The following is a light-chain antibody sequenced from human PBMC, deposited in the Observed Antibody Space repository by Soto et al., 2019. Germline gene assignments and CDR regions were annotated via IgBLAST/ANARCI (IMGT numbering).Light chain of an antibody. Sequence: EIVLTQSPGTLSLSPGERATLSCRASQSVSSSYLAWYQQKLGQAPRPLIYGASSRAIGIPDRFSGSGSGTDFTLTINRLEPEDFAVYYCQQYGSSPWTFGQGTKVEIK. CDR1: QSVSSSY. V-gene: IGKV3-20*01. J-gene: IGKJ1*01. CDR3: QQYGSSPWT. CDR2: GAS.